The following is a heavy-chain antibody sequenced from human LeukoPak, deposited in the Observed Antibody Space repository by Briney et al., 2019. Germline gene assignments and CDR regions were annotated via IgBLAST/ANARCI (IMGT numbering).Heavy chain of an antibody. CDR1: GFTFDDYG. Sequence: GGSLRLSCAASGFTFDDYGMSWVGQAPGKGLEWVSGINWNGGSTGYEDSVKGRFTISRDNAKNSLYLQMNSLRAEDTALYHCARALGYCSSTSCYNYYFDYWGQGTLVTVSS. CDR3: ARALGYCSSTSCYNYYFDY. J-gene: IGHJ4*02. CDR2: INWNGGST. V-gene: IGHV3-20*01. D-gene: IGHD2-2*02.